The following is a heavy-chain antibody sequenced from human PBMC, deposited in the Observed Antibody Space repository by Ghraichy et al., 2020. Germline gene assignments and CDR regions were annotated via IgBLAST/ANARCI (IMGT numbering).Heavy chain of an antibody. CDR1: GFTLSSYS. J-gene: IGHJ4*02. Sequence: GGSLRLSCAASGFTLSSYSMNWVRQAPGKGLEWVSSISSSSSYIYYADSVTGRFTISRNNVKNSLFLQMNSLSAEDTAVYFCVRGWIQLWPGYWGQGTPVTVSS. CDR3: VRGWIQLWPGY. D-gene: IGHD5-18*01. CDR2: ISSSSSYI. V-gene: IGHV3-21*01.